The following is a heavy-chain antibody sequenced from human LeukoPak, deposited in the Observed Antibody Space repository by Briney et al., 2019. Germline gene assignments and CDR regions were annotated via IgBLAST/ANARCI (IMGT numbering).Heavy chain of an antibody. J-gene: IGHJ4*02. CDR2: ISGSGGST. V-gene: IGHV3-23*01. Sequence: GGSLRLSCAASGFTFSSYAMSWVRQAPGKGLEWVSAISGSGGSTYYADSVKGRFTISRDNSKNTLYLQMNSLRAEDTAVYYCAKSHSSSGWYSYFDYWGQGTLVTVSS. D-gene: IGHD6-19*01. CDR3: AKSHSSSGWYSYFDY. CDR1: GFTFSSYA.